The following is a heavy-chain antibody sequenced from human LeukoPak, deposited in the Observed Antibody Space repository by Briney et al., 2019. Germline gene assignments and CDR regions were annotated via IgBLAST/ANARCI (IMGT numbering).Heavy chain of an antibody. J-gene: IGHJ4*02. CDR3: ARQVGIRGRWLHQTGFDY. Sequence: SETLSLTCTVSGGSISSSSYYWGWIRQPPGKGLEWIGSIYYSGSTYYNPSLKSRVTISVDTSKNQFSLKLSSVTAADTAVYYCARQVGIRGRWLHQTGFDYWGQGTLVTVSS. CDR2: IYYSGST. V-gene: IGHV4-39*01. D-gene: IGHD5-24*01. CDR1: GGSISSSSYY.